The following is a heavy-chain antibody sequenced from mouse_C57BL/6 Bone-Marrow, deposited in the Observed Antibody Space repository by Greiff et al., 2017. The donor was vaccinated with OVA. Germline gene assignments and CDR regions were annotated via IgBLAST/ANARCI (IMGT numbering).Heavy chain of an antibody. J-gene: IGHJ4*01. V-gene: IGHV5-16*01. Sequence: DVQLQESEGGLVQPGSSMKLSCTASGFTFSDYYMAWVRQVPVKGLEWVANLNSAGSSTYYLDYLKSRFILSRDNEKNILYLQMSSLKSEDTATYYCARDRGYYYAMDYWGQGTSVTVSS. CDR2: LNSAGSST. CDR1: GFTFSDYY. CDR3: ARDRGYYYAMDY. D-gene: IGHD3-3*01.